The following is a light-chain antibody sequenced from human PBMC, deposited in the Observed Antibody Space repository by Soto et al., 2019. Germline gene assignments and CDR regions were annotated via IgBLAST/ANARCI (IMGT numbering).Light chain of an antibody. J-gene: IGLJ2*01. CDR3: SSYAGSSNLV. CDR1: SSDVGGYNY. CDR2: EVN. Sequence: QSALTQPPSASGSPGQSVSISCTGTSSDVGGYNYVSWYQQHPGRAPKLMIYEVNQRPSGVPDRFSGSKSDNTASLTVSRLLAEDEADYYCSSYAGSSNLVFGGGTKLTVL. V-gene: IGLV2-8*01.